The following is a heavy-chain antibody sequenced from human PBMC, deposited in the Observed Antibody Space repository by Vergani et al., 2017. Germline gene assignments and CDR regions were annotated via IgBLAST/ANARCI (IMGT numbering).Heavy chain of an antibody. V-gene: IGHV3-9*01. D-gene: IGHD6-13*01. J-gene: IGHJ2*01. CDR3: VKDIAASGSYWSFDL. CDR1: GFPFDDYA. CDR2: FNWNSDSI. Sequence: EVQLVESGGGLVQPGRSLRLSCAASGFPFDDYAMHWVRQAPGKGLEWVSGFNWNSDSIAYADSVKGRFTISRDNAKNSLYVQMNSLRAEDTALYYCVKDIAASGSYWSFDLWGRGTLVAVSS.